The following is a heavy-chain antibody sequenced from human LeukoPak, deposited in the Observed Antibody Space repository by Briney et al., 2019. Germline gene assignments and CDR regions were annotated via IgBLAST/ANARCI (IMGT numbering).Heavy chain of an antibody. Sequence: GGSLRLSCAASGFTFSSYAMSWVRQAPGKGLEWVSAISGSGGSTYYADSVKGRFTISRDNSKNTLYLQMNSLRAEDTAVCYCAKDWDSGSFPPGAFDIWGQGTMVTVSS. CDR3: AKDWDSGSFPPGAFDI. V-gene: IGHV3-23*01. CDR2: ISGSGGST. D-gene: IGHD1-26*01. J-gene: IGHJ3*02. CDR1: GFTFSSYA.